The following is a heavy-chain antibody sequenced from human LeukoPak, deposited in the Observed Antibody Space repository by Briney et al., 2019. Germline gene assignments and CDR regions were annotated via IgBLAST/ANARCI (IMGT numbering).Heavy chain of an antibody. V-gene: IGHV3-23*01. CDR1: GFTFSSYA. D-gene: IGHD3-22*01. CDR3: AKEGYYYDSSGYYSPNFDY. Sequence: GGSLRLSCAASGFTFSSYAMSWVRQAPGKGLEWVSLISGSGGSTYYADSVKGRFTISRDNSKNTLYLQMNSLRAEDTAVYYCAKEGYYYDSSGYYSPNFDYWGQGTLVTVSS. CDR2: ISGSGGST. J-gene: IGHJ4*02.